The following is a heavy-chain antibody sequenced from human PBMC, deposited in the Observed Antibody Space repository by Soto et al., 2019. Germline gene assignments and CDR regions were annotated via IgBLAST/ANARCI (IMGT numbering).Heavy chain of an antibody. V-gene: IGHV3-30*18. J-gene: IGHJ4*02. CDR3: AKGLPAIY. Sequence: QVQVVESGGGVVQPGRSLRLSCAASGFTFSSYGMHWVRQAPGKGLEWVAVISYDGSKKYYADSVKGRFTISRDNSKNTLDLQMNSLRSEDTAVYYCAKGLPAIYWGQGTLVTVSS. CDR1: GFTFSSYG. D-gene: IGHD2-2*01. CDR2: ISYDGSKK.